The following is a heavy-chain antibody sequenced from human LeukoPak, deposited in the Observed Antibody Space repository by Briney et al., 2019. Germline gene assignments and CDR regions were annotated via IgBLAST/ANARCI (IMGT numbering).Heavy chain of an antibody. J-gene: IGHJ6*03. CDR1: GGTFTSYA. V-gene: IGHV1-69*06. CDR2: SIPIFGTA. D-gene: IGHD5-18*01. Sequence: SVKVSCKASGGTFTSYAISWVRQAPGQGLEWMGGSIPIFGTANYAQTFQGRVTITADKSTSTASMELSSLRSEDTAVYYCAREGEAMAPPRAYSYMDVWGKGTTVTVSS. CDR3: AREGEAMAPPRAYSYMDV.